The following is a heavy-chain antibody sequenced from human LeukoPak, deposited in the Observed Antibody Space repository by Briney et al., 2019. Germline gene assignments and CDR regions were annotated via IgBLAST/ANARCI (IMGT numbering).Heavy chain of an antibody. Sequence: SETLSLTCTVSGGSISSGSYYWSWIRQPAGKGLEWIGRIYTSGSTNYNPSLKSRVTISVDTSKNQFSLKLSSVTAADTAVYYCAREENVYSSSDFDYWGQGTLVTVSS. D-gene: IGHD6-6*01. V-gene: IGHV4-61*02. J-gene: IGHJ4*02. CDR1: GGSISSGSYY. CDR2: IYTSGST. CDR3: AREENVYSSSDFDY.